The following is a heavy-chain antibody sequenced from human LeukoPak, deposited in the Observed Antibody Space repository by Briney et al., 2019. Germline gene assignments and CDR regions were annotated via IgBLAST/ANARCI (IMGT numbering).Heavy chain of an antibody. CDR1: GFTFSSYS. D-gene: IGHD1-26*01. CDR2: ISSSSSYI. CDR3: ARDRGGSGSYYINAFDI. Sequence: GGSLRLSCSASGFTFSSYSMNWVHQAPGKGLEWVSSISSSSSYIYYADSVKGRFTMSRDNAKNSLYLQMNSLRAEDTAVYYCARDRGGSGSYYINAFDIWGQGTMVTVSS. V-gene: IGHV3-21*01. J-gene: IGHJ3*02.